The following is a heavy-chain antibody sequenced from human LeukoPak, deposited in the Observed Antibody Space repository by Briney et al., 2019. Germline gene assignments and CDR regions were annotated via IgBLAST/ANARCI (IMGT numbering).Heavy chain of an antibody. D-gene: IGHD3-10*01. CDR2: IYTSGST. J-gene: IGHJ5*02. Sequence: PSETLSLTCTVSGGSISSYFWSWIRQPAGKGLEWIGRIYTSGSTNYNPSLKSRVTMSVGTSKNQFSLKLSSVTAADTAVYYCARGGATFGELTNWFDPWGQGTLVTVSS. V-gene: IGHV4-4*07. CDR3: ARGGATFGELTNWFDP. CDR1: GGSISSYF.